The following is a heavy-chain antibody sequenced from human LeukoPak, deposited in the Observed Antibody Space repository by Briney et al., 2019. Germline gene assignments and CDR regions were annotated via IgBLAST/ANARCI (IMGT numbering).Heavy chain of an antibody. CDR1: GGSISSGDYY. Sequence: SQTLSLTCTVSGGSISSGDYYWSWIRQPPGKGLEWIGEINHSGSTNYNPSLKSRVSISVDTSKNQFSLKLNSVTAADTAVYYCARYDYWGQGTLVTVSS. CDR2: INHSGST. V-gene: IGHV4-30-4*08. CDR3: ARYDY. J-gene: IGHJ4*02.